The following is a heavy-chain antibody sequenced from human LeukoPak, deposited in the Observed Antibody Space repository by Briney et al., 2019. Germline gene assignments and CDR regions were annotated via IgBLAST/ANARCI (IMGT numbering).Heavy chain of an antibody. Sequence: PSETLSLTCAVYGGSFSGYYWSWIRQPPGKGLEWIGYIYYSGSTNYNPSLKSRVTISVDTSKNQFSLKLSSVTAADTAVYYCAGQVINWFDPWGQGTLVTVSS. D-gene: IGHD3-22*01. CDR2: IYYSGST. CDR3: AGQVINWFDP. J-gene: IGHJ5*02. CDR1: GGSFSGYY. V-gene: IGHV4-59*01.